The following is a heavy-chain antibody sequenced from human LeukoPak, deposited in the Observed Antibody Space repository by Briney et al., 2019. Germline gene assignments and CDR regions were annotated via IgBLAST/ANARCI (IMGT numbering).Heavy chain of an antibody. J-gene: IGHJ4*02. D-gene: IGHD3-16*02. CDR3: ARDLRLGELSLVDY. V-gene: IGHV4-61*08. CDR2: IYYSGSSGST. Sequence: SETLSLTCTVSGGSINSGAYYWSWIRQPPGKGLEWIGNIYYSGSSGSTYYNPSLKSRVTISVDTSKNQFSLKLSSVTAADTAVYYCARDLRLGELSLVDYWGQGTLVTVSS. CDR1: GGSINSGAYY.